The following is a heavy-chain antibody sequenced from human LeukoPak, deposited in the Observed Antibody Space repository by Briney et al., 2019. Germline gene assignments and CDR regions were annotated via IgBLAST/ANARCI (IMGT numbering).Heavy chain of an antibody. J-gene: IGHJ4*02. CDR3: ARERDFWSGYIYYFDY. D-gene: IGHD3-3*01. CDR1: GGSFSGYY. V-gene: IGHV4-34*01. CDR2: INHSGST. Sequence: SETLSLTCAVYGGSFSGYYWSWIRQPPGKGLEWIGEINHSGSTNYNPSLKSRVTISVDTSKNQFSLKLNSVTAADTAVYYCARERDFWSGYIYYFDYWGQGTLVTVSS.